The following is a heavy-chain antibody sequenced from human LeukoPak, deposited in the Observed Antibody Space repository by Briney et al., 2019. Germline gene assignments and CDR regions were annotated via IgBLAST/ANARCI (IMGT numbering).Heavy chain of an antibody. V-gene: IGHV3-23*01. D-gene: IGHD5-18*01. J-gene: IGHJ5*02. CDR2: ISGSGGST. CDR1: GFTFSSYA. Sequence: GRSLRLSCAASGFTFSSYAMSWVRQAPGKGLEWVSAISGSGGSTYYADSVKGRFTISRDNSKNTLYLQMNSLRAEDTAVYYCAKVGGYSYGYNWFDPWGQGTLVTVSS. CDR3: AKVGGYSYGYNWFDP.